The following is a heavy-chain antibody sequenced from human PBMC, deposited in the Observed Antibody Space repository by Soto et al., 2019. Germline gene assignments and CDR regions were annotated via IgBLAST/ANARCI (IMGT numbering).Heavy chain of an antibody. CDR3: ETQEVGGSYVYTFDP. D-gene: IGHD1-26*01. CDR1: GLYLRSSSDC. CDR2: IYYSGST. Sequence: LETMSLTCTVAGLYLRSSSDCWSWIRPPPGKGLEWIGSIYYSGSTYYNPSLKSRVTISVDTSKNHFSLKLSSVTAADTAVYYCETQEVGGSYVYTFDPWGQGTLVTVSS. V-gene: IGHV4-39*01. J-gene: IGHJ5*02.